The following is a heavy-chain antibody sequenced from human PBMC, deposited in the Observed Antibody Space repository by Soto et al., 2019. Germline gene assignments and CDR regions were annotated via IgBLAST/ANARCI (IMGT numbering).Heavy chain of an antibody. D-gene: IGHD3-10*01. V-gene: IGHV4-39*01. J-gene: IGHJ4*02. CDR1: GGSISSSSYY. CDR2: IYYSGST. CDR3: ASQTYYYGSGSYPFDY. Sequence: QLQLQESGPGLVKPSETLSLTCTVSGGSISSSSYYWGWIRQPPGKGLEWIGSIYYSGSTYYNPSLKSRVTISVDTSKNQFSLKLSSVTAADTAVYYCASQTYYYGSGSYPFDYWGQGTLVTVSS.